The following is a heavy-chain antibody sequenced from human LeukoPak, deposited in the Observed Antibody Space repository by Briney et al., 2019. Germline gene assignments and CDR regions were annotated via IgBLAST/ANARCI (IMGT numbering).Heavy chain of an antibody. D-gene: IGHD1-26*01. V-gene: IGHV4-61*02. CDR1: GGSISSGGYY. CDR2: IYTSGST. Sequence: SQTLSLTCTVPGGSISSGGYYWSWIRQPAGKGLEWIGRIYTSGSTNYNPSLKSRVTISVDTSKNQFSLKLSSVTAADTAVYYCARELGSGTYGEYYFDYWGQGTLVTVSS. J-gene: IGHJ4*02. CDR3: ARELGSGTYGEYYFDY.